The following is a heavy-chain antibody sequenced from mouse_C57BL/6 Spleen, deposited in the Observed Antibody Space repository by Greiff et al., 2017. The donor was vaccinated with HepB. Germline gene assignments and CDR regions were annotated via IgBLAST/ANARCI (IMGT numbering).Heavy chain of an antibody. D-gene: IGHD2-2*01. CDR2: ISSGGSYT. V-gene: IGHV5-6*01. Sequence: EVQLQQSGGDLVKPGGSLKLSCAASGFTFSSYGMSWVRQTPDKRLEWVATISSGGSYTYYPDSVKGRFTIYRDNAKNTRYLQMSSRKSEDTAMYYCERQFGYPSYWYFDVWGTGTTVTVSS. J-gene: IGHJ1*03. CDR3: ERQFGYPSYWYFDV. CDR1: GFTFSSYG.